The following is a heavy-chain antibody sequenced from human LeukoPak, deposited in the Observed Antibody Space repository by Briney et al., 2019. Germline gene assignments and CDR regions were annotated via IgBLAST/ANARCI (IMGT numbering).Heavy chain of an antibody. D-gene: IGHD4-17*01. J-gene: IGHJ4*02. CDR2: ISSSSSYI. V-gene: IGHV3-21*01. CDR3: ARDRYGDYIYYFDY. Sequence: PGGSLRLSCAASGFTFSSSSMNWVRQAPGKGLEWVSSISSSSSYIYYADSVKGRFTISRDNAKNSLYLQMNSLRAEDTAVYYCARDRYGDYIYYFDYWGQGTLVTVSS. CDR1: GFTFSSSS.